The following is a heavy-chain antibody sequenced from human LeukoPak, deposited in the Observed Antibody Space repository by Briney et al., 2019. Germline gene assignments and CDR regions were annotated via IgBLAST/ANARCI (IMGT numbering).Heavy chain of an antibody. Sequence: SETLSLTCTVSGASIRSSSYYWGWIRQPPGKGLEWIGSIYYSGSTHYNPSLKSRVTISVDTSKNQFSLKLSYVTAEDTAVYYCARGGSIWYDYFGYWGQGTLVTVSS. CDR3: ARGGSIWYDYFGY. J-gene: IGHJ4*02. CDR2: IYYSGST. CDR1: GASIRSSSYY. D-gene: IGHD6-13*01. V-gene: IGHV4-39*01.